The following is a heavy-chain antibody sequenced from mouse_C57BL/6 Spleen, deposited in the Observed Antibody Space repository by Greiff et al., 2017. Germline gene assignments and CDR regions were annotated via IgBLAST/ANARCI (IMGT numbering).Heavy chain of an antibody. CDR2: IYPSDSET. V-gene: IGHV1-61*01. Sequence: QVQLQQPGAELVRPGSSVKLSCKASGYTFTSYWMDWVKQRPGQGLEWIGNIYPSDSETHYNQKFKDKDTLTVDKSSSTAYMQLSSLTSEDSAVYYCARGVSYDYAMDYWGQGTSVTVSS. D-gene: IGHD6-5*01. CDR3: ARGVSYDYAMDY. CDR1: GYTFTSYW. J-gene: IGHJ4*01.